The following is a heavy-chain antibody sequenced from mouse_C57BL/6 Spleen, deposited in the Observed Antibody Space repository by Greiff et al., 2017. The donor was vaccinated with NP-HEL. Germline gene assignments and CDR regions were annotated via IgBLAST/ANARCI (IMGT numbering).Heavy chain of an antibody. CDR3: ARDITGSYYFDY. CDR1: GFTFSDYY. CDR2: INYDGSST. V-gene: IGHV5-16*01. J-gene: IGHJ2*01. D-gene: IGHD4-1*01. Sequence: EVQVVESEGGLVQPGSSMKLSCTASGFTFSDYYMAWVRQVPEKGLEWVANINYDGSSTYYLDSLKSRFIISRDNAKNILYLQMSSLKSEDTATYYCARDITGSYYFDYWGQGTTLTVSS.